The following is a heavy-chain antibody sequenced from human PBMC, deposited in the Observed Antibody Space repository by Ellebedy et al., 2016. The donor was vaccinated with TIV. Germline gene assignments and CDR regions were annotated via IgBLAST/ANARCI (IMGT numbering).Heavy chain of an antibody. J-gene: IGHJ3*02. D-gene: IGHD1-26*01. CDR1: GYTLTELS. Sequence: ASVKVSCKVSGYTLTELSMHWVRQAPGKGLEWMGGFDPEDGETIYAQKFQGRVTMTEDTSTDTAYMELSSLRSEDTAVYYCATTPGGSYFSAFDIWGQGTMVTVSS. V-gene: IGHV1-24*01. CDR3: ATTPGGSYFSAFDI. CDR2: FDPEDGET.